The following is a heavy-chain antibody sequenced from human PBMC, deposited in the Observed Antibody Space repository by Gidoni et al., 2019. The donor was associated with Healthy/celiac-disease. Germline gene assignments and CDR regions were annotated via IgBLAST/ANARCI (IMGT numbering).Heavy chain of an antibody. V-gene: IGHV1-2*06. CDR3: AREDNYSIAWTAFDI. J-gene: IGHJ3*02. Sequence: QVQLVQSGAEVKKPGAAVKVSCKASGYTVTGSYLHWVRQPPGQGLEWMGRINSKSGGTNYAQKFQGRVTMTRDASISTAYMELSGLTSDDTAVYYCAREDNYSIAWTAFDIWGQGTVVTVSS. CDR2: INSKSGGT. CDR1: GYTVTGSY. D-gene: IGHD6-19*01.